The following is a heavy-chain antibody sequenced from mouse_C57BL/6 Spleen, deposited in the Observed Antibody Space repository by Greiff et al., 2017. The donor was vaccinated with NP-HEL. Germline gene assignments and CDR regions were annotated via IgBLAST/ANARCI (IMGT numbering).Heavy chain of an antibody. CDR3: ARGYYDYLYYFDY. V-gene: IGHV1-82*01. J-gene: IGHJ2*01. D-gene: IGHD2-4*01. CDR2: IYPGDGDT. CDR1: GYAFSSSW. Sequence: VKLMESGPELVKPGASVKISCKASGYAFSSSWMNWVKQRPGKGLEWIGRIYPGDGDTNYNGKFKGKATLTADKSSSTAYMQLSSLTSEDSAVYFWARGYYDYLYYFDYWGQGTTLTVS.